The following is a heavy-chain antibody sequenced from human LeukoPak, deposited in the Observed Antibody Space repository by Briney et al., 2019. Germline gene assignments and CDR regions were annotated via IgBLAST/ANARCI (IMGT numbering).Heavy chain of an antibody. D-gene: IGHD3-22*01. V-gene: IGHV4-39*07. CDR1: GASISSSAYY. CDR2: IYYTGSA. CDR3: ARGPYSYDSSGAFDI. Sequence: SETLSLTCTVSGASISSSAYYWGWIRQPPGKGLEYIGNIYYTGSAYYNPSLRSRVTISEDTSKNQFSLKLSSVTAADTAVYFCARGPYSYDSSGAFDIWGQGTMVTVSS. J-gene: IGHJ3*02.